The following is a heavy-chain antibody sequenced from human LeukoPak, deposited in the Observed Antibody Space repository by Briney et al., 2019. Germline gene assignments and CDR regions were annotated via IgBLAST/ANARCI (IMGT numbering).Heavy chain of an antibody. V-gene: IGHV3-30*02. CDR2: IRYDGSNK. Sequence: GGSLRLSCAASGFTFSSYGMHGVRQAPGKGLEWVAFIRYDGSNKYYADSVKGRFTISRDNSKNTLHLQMNSLRAEDTAVYYCAKEVPGPLWLPYFDYWGQGTMVTVSS. D-gene: IGHD5-12*01. J-gene: IGHJ4*03. CDR1: GFTFSSYG. CDR3: AKEVPGPLWLPYFDY.